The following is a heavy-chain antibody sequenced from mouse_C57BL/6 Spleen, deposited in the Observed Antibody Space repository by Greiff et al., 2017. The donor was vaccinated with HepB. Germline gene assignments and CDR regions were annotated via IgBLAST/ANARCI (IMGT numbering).Heavy chain of an antibody. J-gene: IGHJ4*01. CDR1: GYTFTSYW. D-gene: IGHD3-2*02. Sequence: QVQLQQPGTELVKPGASVKLSCKASGYTFTSYWMHWVKQRPGQGLEWIGNINPSNGGTNYNEKFKSKATLTVDKSSSTSYMQLSSLTSEDSAVYHCARSDSSGYVGSLYAMDYWGQGTSVTVSS. V-gene: IGHV1-53*01. CDR3: ARSDSSGYVGSLYAMDY. CDR2: INPSNGGT.